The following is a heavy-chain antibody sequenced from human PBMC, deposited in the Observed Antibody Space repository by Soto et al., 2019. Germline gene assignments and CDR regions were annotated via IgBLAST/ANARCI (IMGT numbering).Heavy chain of an antibody. CDR3: ARRNTRWVFDY. CDR1: GGTINSDDYS. J-gene: IGHJ4*02. CDR2: IHSSGNT. V-gene: IGHV4-31*03. Sequence: QVQLQESGPGLVKPSQTLSLTCTVSGGTINSDDYSWSWIRQHPGKGLEWIGYIHSSGNTYSNPSIKSRVAISADTSKNQFSLRLSPVTTADTAIYFCARRNTRWVFDYWGQGTQVTVSS. D-gene: IGHD2-2*01.